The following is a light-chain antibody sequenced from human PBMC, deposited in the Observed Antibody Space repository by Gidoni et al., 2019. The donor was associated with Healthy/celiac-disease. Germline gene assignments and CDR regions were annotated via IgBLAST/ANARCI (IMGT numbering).Light chain of an antibody. CDR2: AAT. CDR1: QGISSY. Sequence: DIKLTQSPSFLSASVGDRVTITCRASQGISSYFACYQQKQGKAPKLLSYAATKLQSGVPSRFSGRGSGTEITLTISSLQPEDFATYYCQQLNSYPLTFXPXTKVDIK. CDR3: QQLNSYPLT. J-gene: IGKJ3*01. V-gene: IGKV1-9*01.